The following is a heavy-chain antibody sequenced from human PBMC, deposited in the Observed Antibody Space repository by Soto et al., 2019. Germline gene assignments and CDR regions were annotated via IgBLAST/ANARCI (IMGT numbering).Heavy chain of an antibody. CDR1: GGTFSSYT. V-gene: IGHV1-69*02. Sequence: QVQLVQSGAEVKKPGSSVKVSCKASGGTFSSYTISWVRQAPGQGLEWMGRIIPILGIANYAQKFQGRVTITADKPTSTACMELSSLRSEDTAVYYCARGEGWGNWFDPWGQGTLVTVSS. CDR3: ARGEGWGNWFDP. J-gene: IGHJ5*02. CDR2: IIPILGIA. D-gene: IGHD3-16*01.